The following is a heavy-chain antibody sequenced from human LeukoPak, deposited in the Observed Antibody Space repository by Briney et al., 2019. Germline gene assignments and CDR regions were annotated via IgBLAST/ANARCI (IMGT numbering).Heavy chain of an antibody. J-gene: IGHJ3*02. CDR1: GFTFSDFY. V-gene: IGHV3-11*04. CDR2: ISSSGSTI. Sequence: GGSLRLSCAASGFTFSDFYMSWIRQAPGKGLEWVSYISSSGSTIYYADSVKGRFTISRDNAKNSLYLQMNSLRAEDTAVYYCARDRGAYYYDSSGGDIWGQGTMVTVSS. D-gene: IGHD3-22*01. CDR3: ARDRGAYYYDSSGGDI.